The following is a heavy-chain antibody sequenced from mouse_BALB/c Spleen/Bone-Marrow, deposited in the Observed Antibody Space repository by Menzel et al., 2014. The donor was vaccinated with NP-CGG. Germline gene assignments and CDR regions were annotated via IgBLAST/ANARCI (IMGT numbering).Heavy chain of an antibody. V-gene: IGHV14-3*02. CDR1: GFNIKDTY. Sequence: VHVKQSGAELVKPGASVKLSCTASGFNIKDTYMHWVKQRPEQGLERIGRIDPANGNTKYDPKFQGKATITADTSSNTAHLHLSSLTSEDTAVYYCANDWFAYWGQGTLVTVSA. CDR3: ANDWFAY. D-gene: IGHD2-3*01. CDR2: IDPANGNT. J-gene: IGHJ3*01.